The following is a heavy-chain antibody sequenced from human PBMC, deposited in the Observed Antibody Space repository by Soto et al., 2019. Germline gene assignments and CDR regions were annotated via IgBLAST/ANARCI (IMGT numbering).Heavy chain of an antibody. J-gene: IGHJ4*02. CDR3: AIDTTGIAAAGNYFDY. CDR1: GYTFTSYY. CDR2: INPSGGST. Sequence: QVQLVQSGAEVKKPGASVKVSCKASGYTFTSYYMHWVRQAPGQGLEWMGIINPSGGSTSYEQKFQGRVTMTRDTSTSTVYMELSSLRSEDTAVYYCAIDTTGIAAAGNYFDYWGQGTLVTVSS. V-gene: IGHV1-46*01. D-gene: IGHD6-13*01.